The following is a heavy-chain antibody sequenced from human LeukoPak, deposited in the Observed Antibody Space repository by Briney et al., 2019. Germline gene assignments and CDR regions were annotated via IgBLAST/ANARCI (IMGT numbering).Heavy chain of an antibody. D-gene: IGHD6-13*01. CDR1: GGSFSGYY. V-gene: IGHV4-34*01. Sequence: SGTLSLTCAVYGGSFSGYYWSWIRQPPGKGLEWIGEINHSGSTNYNPSLKSRVTISVDTSKNQFSLKLSSVTAADTAVYYCARGRGSSSWYYFDYWGQGTLVTVSS. CDR3: ARGRGSSSWYYFDY. J-gene: IGHJ4*02. CDR2: INHSGST.